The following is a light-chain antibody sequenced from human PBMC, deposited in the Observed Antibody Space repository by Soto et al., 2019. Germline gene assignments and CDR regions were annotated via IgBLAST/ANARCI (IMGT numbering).Light chain of an antibody. CDR3: QQRSGWPPSLT. CDR2: DAS. Sequence: EVVLTQSPATLSLSPGETATLSCRASQSVSSYLAWYQQKPGQAPRLLIYDASKTATGIPARFSGSGSGTGFTLTISSLEPEDFAVYYCQQRSGWPPSLTFGGGTKVEIK. V-gene: IGKV3-11*01. J-gene: IGKJ4*01. CDR1: QSVSSY.